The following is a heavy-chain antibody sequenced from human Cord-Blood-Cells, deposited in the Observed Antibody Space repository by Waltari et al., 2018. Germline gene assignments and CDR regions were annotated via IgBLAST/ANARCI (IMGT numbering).Heavy chain of an antibody. CDR1: GFTFRSYS. V-gene: IGHV3-48*02. CDR3: ARGTEWELMYYFDY. D-gene: IGHD1-26*01. J-gene: IGHJ4*02. CDR2: ISSSSSTI. Sequence: EVQLVESGGGLVQPGGSLRLSCAASGFTFRSYSMTWVSQAPGKGLEWVSYISSSSSTIYYADSVKGRFTISRDNAKNSLYLQMNSLRDEDTAVYYCARGTEWELMYYFDYWGQGTLVTVSS.